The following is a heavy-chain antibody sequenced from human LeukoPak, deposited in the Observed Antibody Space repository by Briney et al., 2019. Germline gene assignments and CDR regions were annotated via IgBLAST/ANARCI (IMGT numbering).Heavy chain of an antibody. CDR1: GFTFSTYN. J-gene: IGHJ3*01. Sequence: GGSLRLSCAASGFTFSTYNMSWVRQAPGKGLEWVSSISGSSSYIYYADSVKGRFSISRDNAKNSLYLQMNSLRAEDTAVYYCARDFLHLGGWGQGTMVTVSS. CDR3: ARDFLHLGG. D-gene: IGHD3-16*01. V-gene: IGHV3-21*01. CDR2: ISGSSSYI.